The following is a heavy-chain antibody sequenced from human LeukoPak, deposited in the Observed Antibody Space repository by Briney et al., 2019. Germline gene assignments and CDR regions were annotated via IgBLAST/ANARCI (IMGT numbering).Heavy chain of an antibody. CDR3: ARGVEMATMELVYAFDI. CDR2: ISSSSSYI. J-gene: IGHJ3*02. CDR1: GFTFSSYS. D-gene: IGHD5-24*01. Sequence: SGGSLRLSCAASGFTFSSYSMNWVRQAPGKGLEWVSSISSSSSYIYYADSVKGRFTISRDNSKNTLYLQMNSLRAEDTAVYYCARGVEMATMELVYAFDIWGQGTMVTVSS. V-gene: IGHV3-21*04.